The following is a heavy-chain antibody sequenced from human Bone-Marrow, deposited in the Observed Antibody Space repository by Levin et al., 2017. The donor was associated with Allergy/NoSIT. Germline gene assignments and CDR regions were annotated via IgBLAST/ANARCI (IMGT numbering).Heavy chain of an antibody. J-gene: IGHJ4*02. V-gene: IGHV1-69*13. CDR1: GGSFRSYA. D-gene: IGHD3-3*01. Sequence: ASVKVSCKASGGSFRSYAITWVRQAPGLGLEWVGGIVPMFGTPNYAQKFQARVTITADESTNTAYMELSGLTSEDTAVYYCAREGSDTAGYYAFWGQGTRVTVSS. CDR2: IVPMFGTP. CDR3: AREGSDTAGYYAF.